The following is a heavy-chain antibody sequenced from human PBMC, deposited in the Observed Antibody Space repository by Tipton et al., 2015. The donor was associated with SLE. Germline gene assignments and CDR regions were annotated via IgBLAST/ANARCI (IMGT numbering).Heavy chain of an antibody. V-gene: IGHV3-66*01. CDR3: ARGSNYGYVFDY. D-gene: IGHD5-18*01. J-gene: IGHJ4*02. CDR1: GFTVSSNY. CDR2: IYSGGST. Sequence: QLVQSGGGVVQPGRSLRLSCEASGFTVSSNYMSWVRQAPGKGLEWVSVIYSGGSTYYSDSVKGRFTISRDNSKNTLFLQMNSLRAEDTAVYYCARGSNYGYVFDYWGQGTLVTVSS.